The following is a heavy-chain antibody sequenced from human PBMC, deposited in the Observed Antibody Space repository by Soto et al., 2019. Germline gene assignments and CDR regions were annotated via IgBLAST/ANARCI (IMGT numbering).Heavy chain of an antibody. V-gene: IGHV4-31*03. J-gene: IGHJ6*02. D-gene: IGHD4-17*01. CDR2: IYYSGST. CDR1: GGSISSGGYY. CDR3: ARDSSRTVSYYYYYGMDV. Sequence: SETLSLTCTVSGGSISSGGYYWSWIRQHPGKGLEWIGYIYYSGSTYYNPSLKSRVTISVDTSKNQFSLKLSSVTAADTAVYYCARDSSRTVSYYYYYGMDVWGQGTTVTVSS.